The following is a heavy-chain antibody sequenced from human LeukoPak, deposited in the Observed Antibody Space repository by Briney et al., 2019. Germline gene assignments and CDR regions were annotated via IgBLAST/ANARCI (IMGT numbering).Heavy chain of an antibody. CDR3: AREYCSATSCHKTIDY. CDR1: GFTFSTNA. V-gene: IGHV3-64*01. D-gene: IGHD2-2*02. CDR2: ISSNGGST. J-gene: IGHJ4*02. Sequence: GGSLRLSCAASGFTFSTNAMHWVRQAPGKGLEYVSAISSNGGSTYYANSVKGRFIISRDTSKNTLYLQMGSLRPEDMAVYYCAREYCSATSCHKTIDYWGQGTLVTVSS.